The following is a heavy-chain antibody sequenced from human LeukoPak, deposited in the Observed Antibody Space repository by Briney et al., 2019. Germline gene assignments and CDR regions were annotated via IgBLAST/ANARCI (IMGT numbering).Heavy chain of an antibody. CDR1: GYTFTGYY. V-gene: IGHV1-2*04. CDR3: ARAYGSGSYYDGADDYYYGMGV. D-gene: IGHD3-10*01. J-gene: IGHJ6*04. CDR2: INPNSGGT. Sequence: ASVKVSCKASGYTFTGYYMHWVRQAPGQGLEWMGWINPNSGGTNYAQKFQGWVTMTRDTSISTAYMELSRLRSDDTAVYYCARAYGSGSYYDGADDYYYGMGVWGKGTTVTVSS.